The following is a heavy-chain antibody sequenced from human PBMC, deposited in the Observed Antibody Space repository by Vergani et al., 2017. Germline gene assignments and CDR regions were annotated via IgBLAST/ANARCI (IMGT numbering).Heavy chain of an antibody. CDR2: CDPEDGET. D-gene: IGHD1-26*01. CDR1: GYTLTELS. V-gene: IGHV1-24*01. Sequence: QVQLVQSGAEVKKPGASVKISCKVSGYTLTELSMHWVRQAPGKGLEWMGGCDPEDGETIYAQKSQGRVTMTEDTSTDTASMELSSLRSEDTAVYYYATDLPEWGLPRGGFFDYWGQGTLATVSS. J-gene: IGHJ4*02. CDR3: ATDLPEWGLPRGGFFDY.